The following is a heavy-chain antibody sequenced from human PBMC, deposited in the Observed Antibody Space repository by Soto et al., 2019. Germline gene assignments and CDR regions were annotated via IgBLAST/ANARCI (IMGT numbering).Heavy chain of an antibody. CDR1: GYSFTNYW. CDR2: IDPGDSNT. D-gene: IGHD2-2*03. J-gene: IGHJ3*02. CDR3: ARIIGYCRNNDCSWTFDI. V-gene: IGHV5-10-1*01. Sequence: PGECLKISCKGSGYSFTNYWISWVRQMPGKGLEWMGRIDPGDSNTNYSPSFQGHVTISADKSISTAYLHLSSLKASDTAMYYCARIIGYCRNNDCSWTFDIWGQGTTVTVSS.